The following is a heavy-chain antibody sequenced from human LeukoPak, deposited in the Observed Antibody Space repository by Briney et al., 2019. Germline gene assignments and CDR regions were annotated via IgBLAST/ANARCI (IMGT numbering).Heavy chain of an antibody. D-gene: IGHD2-21*01. CDR1: GFTFSSYT. CDR3: GRSAPDPVVRPGYYYGIDV. J-gene: IGHJ6*02. Sequence: GRSLRLSCAASGFTFSSYTMNWVRQAPGKGLEWVSLITHTSSYIDYADSVKGRFTISRDNARNSLYLQMDSLRAEDTAVYYCGRSAPDPVVRPGYYYGIDVWGQGTTVTVSS. V-gene: IGHV3-21*01. CDR2: ITHTSSYI.